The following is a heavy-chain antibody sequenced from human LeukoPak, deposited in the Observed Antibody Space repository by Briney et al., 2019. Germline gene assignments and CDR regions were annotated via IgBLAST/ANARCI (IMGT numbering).Heavy chain of an antibody. CDR1: GFSFSGYC. Sequence: GWSLRLSCAASGFSFSGYCMHWVRQVPGKGLEWVAFIRYDGITKFYIDSVKGRFAVSRDNSKNTLSLQMNSLRTEDTAVYYCAALHTGTFVDYWGQGTLVTVSS. CDR3: AALHTGTFVDY. V-gene: IGHV3-30*02. CDR2: IRYDGITK. J-gene: IGHJ4*02. D-gene: IGHD4-17*01.